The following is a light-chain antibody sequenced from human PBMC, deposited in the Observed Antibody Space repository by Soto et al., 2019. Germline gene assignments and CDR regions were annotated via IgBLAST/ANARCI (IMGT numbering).Light chain of an antibody. CDR3: QQYNSWPFT. V-gene: IGKV3-15*01. CDR1: QSVSSD. J-gene: IGKJ3*01. CDR2: EAS. Sequence: IGMTQSPATLSVSPGERDTLSCRASQSVSSDLAWYQQKPCQAPRLLIYEASIRATGIAARFSGSGSGTEFPLTIRSLQSEDSGVYWCQQYNSWPFTFGPGTKVQFK.